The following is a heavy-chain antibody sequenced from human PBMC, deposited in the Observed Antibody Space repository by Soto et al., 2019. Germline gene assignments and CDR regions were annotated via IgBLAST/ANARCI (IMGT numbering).Heavy chain of an antibody. J-gene: IGHJ4*02. CDR3: AREMSTTSGSPFVQ. CDR2: INPDSGDT. CDR1: GYPFISY. V-gene: IGHV1-46*01. Sequence: GASVKVSCKAAGYPFISYVHRVRQVPGQGFEWMGFINPDSGDTTYSQKFQGRVTMTRDTSTTTVYMDLSSLSFEDTALYFCAREMSTTSGSPFVQWGQGTLFTVSS. D-gene: IGHD1-26*01.